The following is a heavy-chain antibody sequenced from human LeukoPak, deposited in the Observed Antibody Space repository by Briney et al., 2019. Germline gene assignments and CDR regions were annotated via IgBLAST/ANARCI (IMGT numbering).Heavy chain of an antibody. Sequence: ASVKVSCKASGYTFTGDYMHWVRQAPGRGLEWMGFINPYSGSTSSAQKFQGRLTMTRDTSTRTVYMELSSLRSEDTAMYFCARMSNSAGILDYRGQGTLVTVSS. CDR1: GYTFTGDY. J-gene: IGHJ4*02. CDR2: INPYSGST. CDR3: ARMSNSAGILDY. V-gene: IGHV1-46*01. D-gene: IGHD2/OR15-2a*01.